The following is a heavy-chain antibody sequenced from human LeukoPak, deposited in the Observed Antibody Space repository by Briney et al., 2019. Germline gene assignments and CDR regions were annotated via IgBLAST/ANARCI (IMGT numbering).Heavy chain of an antibody. CDR1: GFIFSGYA. V-gene: IGHV3-23*01. CDR3: AKSYDGSPSFDQ. D-gene: IGHD3-3*01. Sequence: GGSLRLSCVASGFIFSGYAMQWVRQAPGNGLEWGAGISQSGGTTYNVDSVSGRCTISRDNYKNTLYLQINSLRAEDMALYYCAKSYDGSPSFDQWGQGTLVTVSS. J-gene: IGHJ4*02. CDR2: ISQSGGTT.